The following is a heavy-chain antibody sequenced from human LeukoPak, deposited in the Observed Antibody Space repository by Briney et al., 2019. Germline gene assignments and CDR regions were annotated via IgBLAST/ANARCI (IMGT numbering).Heavy chain of an antibody. D-gene: IGHD3-9*01. V-gene: IGHV3-23*01. CDR1: GFTFSSYA. J-gene: IGHJ4*02. CDR3: AKGSLRYFDWVSPFDY. Sequence: QAGGSLRLSCAASGFTFSSYAMSWVRQAPGKGLEWVSAISGSGGSTYYADSVKGRFTISRDNSKNTLYLQMNSLRAEDTAVYYCAKGSLRYFDWVSPFDYWGQGTLVTVSS. CDR2: ISGSGGST.